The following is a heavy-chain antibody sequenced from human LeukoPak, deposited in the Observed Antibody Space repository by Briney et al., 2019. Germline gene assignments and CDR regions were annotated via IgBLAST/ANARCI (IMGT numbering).Heavy chain of an antibody. D-gene: IGHD1-26*01. J-gene: IGHJ5*01. V-gene: IGHV6-1*01. CDR3: ARLVGASWFDS. CDR2: TYYRSKWYN. Sequence: SQTLSLACAISGDSVSTNSATWTWLRQSPSRGLEWLGRTYYRSKWYNDYAVSMKSRITINPDTSKNQFSLQLNSVTPEDTAVSYCARLVGASWFDSWGQGTLVTVSS. CDR1: GDSVSTNSAT.